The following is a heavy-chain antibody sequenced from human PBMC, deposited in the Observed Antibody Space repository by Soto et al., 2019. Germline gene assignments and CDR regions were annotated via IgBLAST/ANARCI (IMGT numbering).Heavy chain of an antibody. Sequence: ASVKVSCKVSGYTFTELSMHWVRQAPGKGLEWMGGFDPEDGETIYAQKFQGRVTMTEDTSTDTAYMELSSLRSEDTAVYYCATDLGIAAAGTGHVFDYWGQGTLVTVSS. CDR2: FDPEDGET. J-gene: IGHJ4*02. CDR1: GYTFTELS. D-gene: IGHD6-13*01. CDR3: ATDLGIAAAGTGHVFDY. V-gene: IGHV1-24*01.